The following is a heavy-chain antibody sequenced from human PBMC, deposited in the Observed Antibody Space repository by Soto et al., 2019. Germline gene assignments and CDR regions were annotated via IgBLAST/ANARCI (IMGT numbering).Heavy chain of an antibody. V-gene: IGHV3-30*18. Sequence: GGSLRLSCAASGFTFNNYGIHWVRQAPGKGLEWVAVISYDGSNKYFADSVRGRFTISRDNSQNTLYLQMNSLRPEDTAVYHCAKQVVPHTNGVDSWGQGTMVTVSS. CDR3: AKQVVPHTNGVDS. D-gene: IGHD2-8*01. CDR2: ISYDGSNK. CDR1: GFTFNNYG. J-gene: IGHJ3*02.